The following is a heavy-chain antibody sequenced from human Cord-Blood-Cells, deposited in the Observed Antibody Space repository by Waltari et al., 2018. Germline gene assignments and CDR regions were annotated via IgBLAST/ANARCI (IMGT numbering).Heavy chain of an antibody. CDR3: ARSGYFGDAFDI. J-gene: IGHJ3*02. V-gene: IGHV3-21*01. CDR2: ISSRSSYI. Sequence: EVQLVEPGGGLFKPGGSLCLSCAASGFPSSSHSMNWVRQAPGKGLEWVSSISSRSSYIYYADSVKGRFTISRDNAKNSLYLQMNSLRDEDTAVYYCARSGYFGDAFDIWGQGTMVTVSS. D-gene: IGHD3-10*01. CDR1: GFPSSSHS.